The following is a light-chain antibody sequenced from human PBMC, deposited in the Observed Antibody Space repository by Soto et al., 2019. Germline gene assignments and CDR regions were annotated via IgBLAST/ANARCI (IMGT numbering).Light chain of an antibody. CDR3: GTWDYTLSVYV. J-gene: IGLJ1*01. CDR1: SSNIEYQY. V-gene: IGLV1-51*01. Sequence: QSVLTQPPSVSAAPGQKVTISCYGSSSNIEYQYVSWYQQLPGTAPKLLIYDNNKRPSGIPDRFSDSKSGTSATLGITGLQTGDEADYYCGTWDYTLSVYVLGTGTKLTVL. CDR2: DNN.